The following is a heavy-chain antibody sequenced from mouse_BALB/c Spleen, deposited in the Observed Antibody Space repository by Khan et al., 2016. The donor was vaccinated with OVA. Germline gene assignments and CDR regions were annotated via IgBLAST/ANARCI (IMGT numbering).Heavy chain of an antibody. CDR1: GSTFTNYY. Sequence: QVQLQQSGPELVKPGASVRISCEASGSTFTNYYIHWVKQRPGQGLEWIGWIYPGNVNTNYTENFKGKATLTADKSSSTAYMLLSSLTSEDSAVYFCARGDYYGTYAMDYWGQGTSVIVSS. CDR2: IYPGNVNT. V-gene: IGHV1S56*01. CDR3: ARGDYYGTYAMDY. J-gene: IGHJ4*01. D-gene: IGHD1-1*01.